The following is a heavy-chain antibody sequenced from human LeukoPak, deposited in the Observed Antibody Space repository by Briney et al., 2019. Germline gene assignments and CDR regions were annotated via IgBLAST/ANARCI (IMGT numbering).Heavy chain of an antibody. CDR1: GGSISSGGYY. J-gene: IGHJ4*02. V-gene: IGHV4-31*03. D-gene: IGHD1-26*01. Sequence: PSQTLSLTCTASGGSISSGGYYWSWIRQHPGKGLEWIGYIYYSGSTYYNPSLKSRVTISVDTSKNQFSLKLSSVTAADTAVYYCARERFHPENLLEARYYFDYWGQGTLVTVSS. CDR3: ARERFHPENLLEARYYFDY. CDR2: IYYSGST.